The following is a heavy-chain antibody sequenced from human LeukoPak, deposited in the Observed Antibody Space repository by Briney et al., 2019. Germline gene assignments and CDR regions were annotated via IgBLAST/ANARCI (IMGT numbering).Heavy chain of an antibody. CDR2: ISAYNGNT. CDR3: ARDLRGYYGSGSPGHDAFDI. J-gene: IGHJ3*02. Sequence: GASVKVSCKASGYTFTSYGISWVRQAPGQGLEWMGWISAYNGNTNYAQKLQGRVTMTTDTSTSTAYMELRSLRSEDTAVYYCARDLRGYYGSGSPGHDAFDIWGQGTMVTVSS. D-gene: IGHD3-10*01. CDR1: GYTFTSYG. V-gene: IGHV1-18*01.